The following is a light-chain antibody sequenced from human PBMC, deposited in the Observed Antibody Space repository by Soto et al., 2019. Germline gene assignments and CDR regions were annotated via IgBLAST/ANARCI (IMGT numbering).Light chain of an antibody. Sequence: QSVLTQPPSVSGAPGQRVTISCTGSSSNIGANYDVHWYQHLPGTAPKLLIYGNSNRPSGVPDRFSGSKSGTSASLAITGRQAEDEADYYCQSYDSSLSGYVVGTGTKLTVL. CDR3: QSYDSSLSGYV. V-gene: IGLV1-40*01. CDR1: SSNIGANYD. J-gene: IGLJ1*01. CDR2: GNS.